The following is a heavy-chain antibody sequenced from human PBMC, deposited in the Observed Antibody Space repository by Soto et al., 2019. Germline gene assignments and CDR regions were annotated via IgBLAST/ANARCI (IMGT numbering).Heavy chain of an antibody. CDR1: GFIFSSSA. V-gene: IGHV3-23*01. CDR2: LSAGGTAT. Sequence: EVQLLESGGGLVQPGGSLRLSCAASGFIFSSSAMTWVRQAPGKGLEWVSGLSAGGTATYYADSVKGRYTISRDNTKNTLYLQVNGLRVEDTALYYCSRAVGGFSYADLPAEWSHGTLVTVSS. D-gene: IGHD5-18*01. CDR3: SRAVGGFSYADLPAE. J-gene: IGHJ4*01.